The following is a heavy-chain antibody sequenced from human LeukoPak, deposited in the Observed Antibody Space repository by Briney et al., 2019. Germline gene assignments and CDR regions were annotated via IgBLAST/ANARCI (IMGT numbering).Heavy chain of an antibody. Sequence: GGSLRLSCAASGFTFSSYDMHWVRQAPGKGLEWVSAIGTAGDTYYPGSVKGRFTISRENAKNSLYLQMNSLRAGDTAVYYCARAHTIYGSGTSWFDPWGQGTLVTVSS. D-gene: IGHD3-10*01. CDR3: ARAHTIYGSGTSWFDP. CDR2: IGTAGDT. J-gene: IGHJ5*02. CDR1: GFTFSSYD. V-gene: IGHV3-13*01.